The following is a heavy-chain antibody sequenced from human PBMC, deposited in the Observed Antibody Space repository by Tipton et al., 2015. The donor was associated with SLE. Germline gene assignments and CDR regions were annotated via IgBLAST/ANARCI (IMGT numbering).Heavy chain of an antibody. CDR3: ARRGRYCSGGSCYYFDS. J-gene: IGHJ4*02. CDR1: GYTFTTYW. Sequence: QLVQSGAEVKKPGESLKISCKGSGYTFTTYWIGWVRQMPGKGLEWMGVVNPDDSDTRYSPSFEGQVTISADRSINTAYLQWSSLKASDTAMYYCARRGRYCSGGSCYYFDSWGQGTLVTVSS. V-gene: IGHV5-51*01. CDR2: VNPDDSDT. D-gene: IGHD2-15*01.